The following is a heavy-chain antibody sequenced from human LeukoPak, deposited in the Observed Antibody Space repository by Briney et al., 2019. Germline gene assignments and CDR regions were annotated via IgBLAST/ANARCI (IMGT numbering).Heavy chain of an antibody. Sequence: GESLKISCKGSGYSFTSYWIGWLRQMPGKGLEWMGIIYPGDSDTRYSTSFQGQVTISADKSISPAYLQWSSLKASDTAMYYCARHQAHYDFWSGYYTSYYYYGMDVWGQGTTVTVSS. CDR2: IYPGDSDT. CDR3: ARHQAHYDFWSGYYTSYYYYGMDV. J-gene: IGHJ6*02. D-gene: IGHD3-3*01. V-gene: IGHV5-51*01. CDR1: GYSFTSYW.